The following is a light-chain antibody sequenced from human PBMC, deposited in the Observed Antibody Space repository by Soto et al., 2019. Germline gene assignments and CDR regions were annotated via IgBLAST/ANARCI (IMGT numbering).Light chain of an antibody. J-gene: IGKJ1*01. V-gene: IGKV1-39*01. CDR3: QHSTTWT. CDR2: VAS. Sequence: DIPMTQSPSSLSASVGDRVTITCRASQGISTYLNWYQQKPGKAPKLLIYVASSLQSGVPSRFSGSGSETDFTLTISSLQPEDFATYSCQHSTTWTFGQGTKVEIK. CDR1: QGISTY.